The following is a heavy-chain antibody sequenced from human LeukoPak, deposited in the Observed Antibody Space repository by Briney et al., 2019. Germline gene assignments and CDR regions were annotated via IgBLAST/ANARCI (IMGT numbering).Heavy chain of an antibody. D-gene: IGHD3-10*01. V-gene: IGHV4-39*07. J-gene: IGHJ4*02. Sequence: PSETLSLTCTVSGGSISSSSYYWGWIRQPPGKGLEWIGSIYYSGSTYYNPSLKSRVTISIDTSKNQFSLKLSSVTAADTAVYYCARDYYYGSGSYYNPLYFDYWGQGTLVTVSS. CDR1: GGSISSSSYY. CDR3: ARDYYYGSGSYYNPLYFDY. CDR2: IYYSGST.